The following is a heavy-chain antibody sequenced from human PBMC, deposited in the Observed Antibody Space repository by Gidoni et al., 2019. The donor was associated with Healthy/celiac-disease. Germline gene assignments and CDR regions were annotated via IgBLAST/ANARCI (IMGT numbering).Heavy chain of an antibody. J-gene: IGHJ6*02. CDR2: ISSSSSTI. V-gene: IGHV3-48*02. D-gene: IGHD2-2*01. CDR3: ARAAADYYYYYGMDV. CDR1: GFTFSSYT. Sequence: EVQLVESGGGLVQRGVSLSLSCAACGFTFSSYTMNRVRQAPGKGLEWVSYISSSSSTIYYADSVKGRFTISRDNAKNSLYLQMNSLRDEDTAVYYCARAAADYYYYYGMDVWGQGTTVTVSS.